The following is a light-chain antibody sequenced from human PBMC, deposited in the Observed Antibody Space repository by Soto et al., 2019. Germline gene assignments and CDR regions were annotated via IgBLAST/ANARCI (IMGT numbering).Light chain of an antibody. CDR2: KVS. Sequence: RITKKIVYSDGNTYLNWFQQRPGQSPRRLIYKVSDRDSGFPDRFRGSGSGTAFALKISRVEAEDVGVYYCMQGPHWPINFGQGTRLEIK. CDR3: MQGPHWPIN. J-gene: IGKJ5*01. CDR1: KKIVYSDGNTY. V-gene: IGKV2-30*01.